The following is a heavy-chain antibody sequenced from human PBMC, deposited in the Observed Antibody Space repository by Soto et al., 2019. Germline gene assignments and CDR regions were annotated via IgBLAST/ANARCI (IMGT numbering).Heavy chain of an antibody. Sequence: QVQLQQWGAGLLKPSETLSLTCAVYGGSFSGYYWGWIRQPPGKGLEWIGESNHSGSTNYNPSLKSRVTISVDTSKNQFSLKLSAVTAADTAVYYCARGRPGRGFLEWLLSYGMDVWGQGTTVTVSS. J-gene: IGHJ6*02. CDR1: GGSFSGYY. D-gene: IGHD3-3*01. CDR2: SNHSGST. V-gene: IGHV4-34*01. CDR3: ARGRPGRGFLEWLLSYGMDV.